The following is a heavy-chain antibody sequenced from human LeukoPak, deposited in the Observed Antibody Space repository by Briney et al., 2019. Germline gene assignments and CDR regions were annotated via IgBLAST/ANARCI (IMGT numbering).Heavy chain of an antibody. CDR3: ARHRTLSSGSHPYYFDY. J-gene: IGHJ4*02. Sequence: SETLSLTCTVSGGSISSSSYYWGWIRQPPGKGLEWIGSIYYSGSTYYNPSLKSRVTISVVTSKNQFSLKLSSVTAADTAVYYCARHRTLSSGSHPYYFDYWGQGTLVTVSS. V-gene: IGHV4-39*01. CDR2: IYYSGST. CDR1: GGSISSSSYY. D-gene: IGHD1-26*01.